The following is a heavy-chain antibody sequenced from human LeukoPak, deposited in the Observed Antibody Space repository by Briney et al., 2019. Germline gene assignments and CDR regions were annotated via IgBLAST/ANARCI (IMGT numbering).Heavy chain of an antibody. Sequence: SETLSLTCTVSGGSISSYYWSWIRQPPGKGLEWIGYIYYSGSTNFNPSLKSRVTISVDTSKNQFSLKLSSVTAADTAVYYCARSHYYGSGSYFDYWGQGTLVTVSS. CDR3: ARSHYYGSGSYFDY. CDR2: IYYSGST. CDR1: GGSISSYY. J-gene: IGHJ4*02. D-gene: IGHD3-10*01. V-gene: IGHV4-59*01.